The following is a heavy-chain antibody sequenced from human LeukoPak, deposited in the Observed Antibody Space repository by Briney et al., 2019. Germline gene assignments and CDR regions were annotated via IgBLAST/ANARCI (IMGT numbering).Heavy chain of an antibody. D-gene: IGHD3-10*01. CDR3: ARGVYYYGSGSYYY. J-gene: IGHJ4*02. V-gene: IGHV4-34*01. CDR2: INHSGST. Sequence: SETLSLTCAVYGGSFNGYYWSWIRQPPGKGLEWIGEINHSGSTNYNPSLKSRVTISVDTSKNQFSLKLSSVTAADTAVYYCARGVYYYGSGSYYYWGQGTLVTVSS. CDR1: GGSFNGYY.